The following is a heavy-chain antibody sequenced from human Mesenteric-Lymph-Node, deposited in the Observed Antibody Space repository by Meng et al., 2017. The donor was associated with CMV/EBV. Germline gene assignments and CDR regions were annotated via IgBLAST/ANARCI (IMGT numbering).Heavy chain of an antibody. CDR3: AKRKPIAAAGYYFDY. J-gene: IGHJ4*02. CDR2: IQYEVRYE. Sequence: GGSLRLSCEASNFAFEKYGMHWVRQAPGQGLEWVAFIQYEVRYEYYADSVKGRFTISRDNSKNTLYLQMNSLRAEDTAVYYCAKRKPIAAAGYYFDYWGQGTLVTVSS. CDR1: NFAFEKYG. V-gene: IGHV3-30*02. D-gene: IGHD6-13*01.